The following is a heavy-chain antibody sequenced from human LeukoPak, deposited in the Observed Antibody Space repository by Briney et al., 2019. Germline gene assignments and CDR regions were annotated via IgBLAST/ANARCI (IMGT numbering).Heavy chain of an antibody. J-gene: IGHJ5*02. CDR1: GGSIGSSDHY. CDR2: IYTSGST. D-gene: IGHD3-10*01. V-gene: IGHV4-61*02. CDR3: ARDRGAYYGSGSHANNWFDP. Sequence: PSETLSLTCPVSGGSIGSSDHYWGWIRQPAGKGLEWIGRIYTSGSTNYNPSLKSRVTMSVDTSKNQFSLKLSSVTAADTAVYYCARDRGAYYGSGSHANNWFDPWGQGTLVTVSS.